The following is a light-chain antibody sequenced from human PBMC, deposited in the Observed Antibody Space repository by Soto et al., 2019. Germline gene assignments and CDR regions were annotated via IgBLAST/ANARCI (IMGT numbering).Light chain of an antibody. J-gene: IGKJ1*01. CDR2: HAS. Sequence: EIVMTQFPATLSVSPGERATLSCRASQSLSDNLAWYQQRPGQAPRLLIYHASTRATGVPARFSASGSGTEFTLTISSLQSEDSAIYYCHQYSNWPPWTFGPGTKVEIK. CDR3: HQYSNWPPWT. V-gene: IGKV3-15*01. CDR1: QSLSDN.